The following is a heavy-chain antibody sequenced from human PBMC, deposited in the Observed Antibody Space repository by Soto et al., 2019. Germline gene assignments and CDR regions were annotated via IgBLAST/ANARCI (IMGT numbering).Heavy chain of an antibody. Sequence: PGGSLRLSCAASGFTFSSYGMHWVRQAPGKGLEWVAVIWYDGSNKYYADSVKGRFTISRDNSKNTLYLQMNSLRAEDTTVYYCARDTPVGSGWYEDAFDIWGQGTMVTVSS. CDR2: IWYDGSNK. D-gene: IGHD6-19*01. CDR3: ARDTPVGSGWYEDAFDI. V-gene: IGHV3-33*01. J-gene: IGHJ3*02. CDR1: GFTFSSYG.